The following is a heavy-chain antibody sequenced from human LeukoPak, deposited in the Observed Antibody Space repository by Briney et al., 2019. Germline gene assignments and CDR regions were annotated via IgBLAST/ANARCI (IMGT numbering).Heavy chain of an antibody. Sequence: SETLSLTCTVPGGSISSSSYYWGWIRQPPGKGLEWIGSIYYSGSTYYNPSLKSRVTISVDTSKNQFSLKLSSVTAADTAVYYCAREGTYNWNDGGANWGQGTLVTVSS. CDR3: AREGTYNWNDGGAN. CDR2: IYYSGST. D-gene: IGHD1-1*01. V-gene: IGHV4-39*07. J-gene: IGHJ4*02. CDR1: GGSISSSSYY.